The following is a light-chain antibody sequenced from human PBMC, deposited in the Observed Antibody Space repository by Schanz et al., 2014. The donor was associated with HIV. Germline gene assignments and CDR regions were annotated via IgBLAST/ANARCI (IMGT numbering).Light chain of an antibody. CDR1: SGDVGTYNY. Sequence: QSALTQPASVSGSPGQSITISCTGTSGDVGTYNYVSWYQQHPGKAPKLIIYDVNYRPSGVSNRFSGSKSGNTASLTISGLQAEDEADYYCSSFTSSGSLVLFGGGTKLTVL. J-gene: IGLJ2*01. V-gene: IGLV2-14*01. CDR2: DVN. CDR3: SSFTSSGSLVL.